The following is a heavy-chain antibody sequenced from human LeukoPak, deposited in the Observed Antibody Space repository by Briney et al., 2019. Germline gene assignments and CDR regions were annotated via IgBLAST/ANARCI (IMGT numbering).Heavy chain of an antibody. J-gene: IGHJ4*02. CDR3: ARGGAARPDY. CDR2: ISSSSSSI. CDR1: GFTFRNYG. V-gene: IGHV3-48*01. Sequence: GGSLRLSCAASGFTFRNYGMDWARQAPGKGLEWVSYISSSSSSINYADSVKGRFTISRDNAKNSVFLQMNSLRAEDTAVYYCARGGAARPDYWGQGTLVTVSS. D-gene: IGHD6-6*01.